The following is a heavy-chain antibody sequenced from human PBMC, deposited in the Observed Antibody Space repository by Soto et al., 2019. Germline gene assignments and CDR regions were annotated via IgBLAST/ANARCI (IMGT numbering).Heavy chain of an antibody. V-gene: IGHV4-39*01. D-gene: IGHD3-16*01. CDR3: ATLGRLAFDI. CDR1: GDSIRSSSYY. J-gene: IGHJ3*02. Sequence: QLQLQESGPGLVKPSETLSLTCSVSGDSIRSSSYYWGWIRQSPGKGLEWIGTIDNKGSTYYKSSLKTRVNIAADMSKNQFSLRVTSVTAADTGVFSCATLGRLAFDIWGQGKAVTVSS. CDR2: IDNKGST.